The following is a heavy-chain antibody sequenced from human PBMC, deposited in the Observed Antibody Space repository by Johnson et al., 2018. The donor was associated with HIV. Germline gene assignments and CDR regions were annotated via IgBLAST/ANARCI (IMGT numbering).Heavy chain of an antibody. CDR3: AREIYRPRPSSSWYVGAFDI. CDR1: GFTFSSYG. CDR2: IYSGGST. J-gene: IGHJ3*02. V-gene: IGHV3-NL1*01. Sequence: QVLLVESGGGVVQPGRSLRLSCAASGFTFSSYGMHWVRQAPGKGLEWVSLIYSGGSTYYADSVKGRFTISRDNSKNTLYLQMNSLRAADTAVCYGAREIYRPRPSSSWYVGAFDIWGQGTMVTASS. D-gene: IGHD6-13*01.